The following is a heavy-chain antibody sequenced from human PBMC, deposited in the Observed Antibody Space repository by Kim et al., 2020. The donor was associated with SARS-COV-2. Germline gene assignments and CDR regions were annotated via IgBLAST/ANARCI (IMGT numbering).Heavy chain of an antibody. CDR3: ARGRGRSITMVRGVPFDP. D-gene: IGHD3-10*01. CDR2: INHSGST. Sequence: SETLSLTCAVYGGSFSGYYWSWIRQPPGKGLEWIGEINHSGSTNYNPSLKSRVTISVDTSKNQFSLKLSSVTAADTAVYYCARGRGRSITMVRGVPFDPWGQGTLVTVSS. V-gene: IGHV4-34*01. J-gene: IGHJ5*02. CDR1: GGSFSGYY.